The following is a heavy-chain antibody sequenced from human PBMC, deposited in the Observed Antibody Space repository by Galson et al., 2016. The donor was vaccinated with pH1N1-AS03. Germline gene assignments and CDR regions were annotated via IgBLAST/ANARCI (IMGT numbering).Heavy chain of an antibody. CDR3: AKHYSTGGNSPTFDF. CDR2: INWDGSSL. J-gene: IGHJ4*02. D-gene: IGHD4-23*01. Sequence: SLRLSCAASGFIFDDYAMHWVRQAPGKGLEWVALINWDGSSLFHADSVKGRFTISRDNSKNSLYLQMKSLRVEDTALYYCAKHYSTGGNSPTFDFWGLGTLVTVSS. CDR1: GFIFDDYA. V-gene: IGHV3-43D*03.